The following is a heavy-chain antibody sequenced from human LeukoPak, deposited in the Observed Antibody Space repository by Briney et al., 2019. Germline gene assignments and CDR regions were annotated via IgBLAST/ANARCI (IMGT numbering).Heavy chain of an antibody. CDR3: VKDGRMATITYNDLFDY. J-gene: IGHJ4*02. CDR1: GFTFSSHA. CDR2: ISSNGGST. D-gene: IGHD5-24*01. Sequence: GGSLRLPCSASGFTFSSHAMHWVRQAPGKGLEYVSAISSNGGSTYYADSVKGRFTISRDNSKNTLYLQMSSLRAEDTAVYYCVKDGRMATITYNDLFDYWGQGTLVTVSS. V-gene: IGHV3-64D*06.